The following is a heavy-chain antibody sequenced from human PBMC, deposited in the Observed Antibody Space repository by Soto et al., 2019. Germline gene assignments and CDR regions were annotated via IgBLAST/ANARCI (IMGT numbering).Heavy chain of an antibody. V-gene: IGHV3-53*01. CDR1: GVTVNSNF. J-gene: IGHJ4*02. Sequence: GVSLRLSCAVSGVTVNSNFVSCVRQAPGNGLEWVSVIFSGGNADYADSVKGRFIMSRDISKKTLSLKMNSLRAEDTAVSFCGKDSRGVFHYWRSGT. D-gene: IGHD2-15*01. CDR3: GKDSRGVFHY. CDR2: IFSGGNA.